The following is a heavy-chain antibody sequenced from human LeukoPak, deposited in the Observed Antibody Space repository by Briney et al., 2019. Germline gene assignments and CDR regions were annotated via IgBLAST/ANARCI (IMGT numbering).Heavy chain of an antibody. CDR1: GFTFSSSW. V-gene: IGHV3-7*03. J-gene: IGHJ4*02. D-gene: IGHD2-2*01. CDR3: ARDPCHGALDY. CDR2: TKQDGSEE. Sequence: PGGSLRLSCVASGFTFSSSWMSWVRRAPGKGLEWVANTKQDGSEEYYVDSVRGPFSISKDNAKNSLYLQMNGLRAEDTAVYYCARDPCHGALDYWGQGALVTVSS.